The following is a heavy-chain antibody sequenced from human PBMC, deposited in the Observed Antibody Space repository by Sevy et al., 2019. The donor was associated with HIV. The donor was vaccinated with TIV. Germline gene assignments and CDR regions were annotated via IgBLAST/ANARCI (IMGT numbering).Heavy chain of an antibody. CDR2: ISYHESNK. CDR1: GFTFSSYG. D-gene: IGHD5-18*01. V-gene: IGHV3-30*03. CDR3: ATKKIDRGYSYDTYY. Sequence: GGSLRLSCAASGFTFSSYGMHWVRQAPGKGLEWVAVISYHESNKFYADSVKGRFTISRDNSKNMLYLQMDNLRAEDTAVYYCATKKIDRGYSYDTYYWGQGTLVTVSS. J-gene: IGHJ4*02.